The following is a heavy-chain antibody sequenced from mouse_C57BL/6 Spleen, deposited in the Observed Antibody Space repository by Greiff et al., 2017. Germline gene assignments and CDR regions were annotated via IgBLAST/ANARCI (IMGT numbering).Heavy chain of an antibody. V-gene: IGHV1-22*01. CDR3: ARYYYGNSGYFDV. CDR1: GYTFTDYN. D-gene: IGHD2-1*01. Sequence: EVKLVESGPELVKPGASVKMSCKASGYTFTDYNMHWVKQSHGKSLEWIGYINPNNGGTSYNQKFKGKATLTVNKSSSTAYMELRSLTSEDSAVYYCARYYYGNSGYFDVWGTGTTVTVSS. CDR2: INPNNGGT. J-gene: IGHJ1*03.